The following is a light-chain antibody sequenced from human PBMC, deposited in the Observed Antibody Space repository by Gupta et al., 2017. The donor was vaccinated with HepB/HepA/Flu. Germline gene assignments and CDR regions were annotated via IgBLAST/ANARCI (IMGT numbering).Light chain of an antibody. CDR1: SSNIGSNT. CDR3: AAWDDSLKGV. Sequence: QSVRTQPPSPSGTPGQRVTISCSGSSSNIGSNTVNWYKPLPGTAPNLLIYSNNQRPSGVPDRFSGSKSGTSASLASSGLQSEDEADYYCAAWDDSLKGVFGGGTKLTVL. V-gene: IGLV1-44*01. CDR2: SNN. J-gene: IGLJ3*02.